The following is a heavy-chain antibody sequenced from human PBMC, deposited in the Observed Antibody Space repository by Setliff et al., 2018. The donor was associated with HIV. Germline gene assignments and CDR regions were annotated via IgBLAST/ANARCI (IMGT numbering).Heavy chain of an antibody. D-gene: IGHD6-13*01. Sequence: SETLSLTCIVSGSSISSDIYYWGWIRQSPGKGLAWIGSIHNTVTTYYNPSLKSRVTISVDTSKNHFSLKLTSVTAADTAVYYCARGLIAATGTWFDPWGQGTLVTVTS. CDR2: IHNTVTT. V-gene: IGHV4-39*02. CDR1: GSSISSDIYY. CDR3: ARGLIAATGTWFDP. J-gene: IGHJ5*02.